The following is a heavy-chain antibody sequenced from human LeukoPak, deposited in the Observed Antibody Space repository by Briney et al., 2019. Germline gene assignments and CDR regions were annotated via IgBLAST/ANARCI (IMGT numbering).Heavy chain of an antibody. CDR1: GFTYSTFS. V-gene: IGHV3-48*01. CDR3: VRDQYCGGGLYRRHDY. J-gene: IGHJ4*02. D-gene: IGHD2-21*01. CDR2: ISSSSSTI. Sequence: HPGGSLRLSCAASGFTYSTFSMNWLRQAPGKGLEWIAYISSSSSTIYYADYVKGRFTISRDNAKKSLYLQMNSLRVEDTALYYCVRDQYCGGGLYRRHDYWGQGTLVTVSS.